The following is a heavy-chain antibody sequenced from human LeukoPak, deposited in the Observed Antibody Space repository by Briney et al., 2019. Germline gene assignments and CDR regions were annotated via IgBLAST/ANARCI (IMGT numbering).Heavy chain of an antibody. CDR3: ARDRYDFWSGYYTVNWFDP. CDR1: GFTFSSYS. CDR2: ISSSSYI. J-gene: IGHJ5*02. D-gene: IGHD3-3*01. Sequence: GGSLRLSCAASGFTFSSYSMNWVRQAPGKGLEWVSSISSSSYIYYADSVKGRFTISRDNAKNSLYLQMNSLRAEDTAVYYCARDRYDFWSGYYTVNWFDPWGQGTLVTVSS. V-gene: IGHV3-21*01.